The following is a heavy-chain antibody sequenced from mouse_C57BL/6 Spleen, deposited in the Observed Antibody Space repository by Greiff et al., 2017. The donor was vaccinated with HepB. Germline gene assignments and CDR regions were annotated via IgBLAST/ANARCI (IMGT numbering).Heavy chain of an antibody. V-gene: IGHV7-1*01. CDR1: GFTFSDFY. J-gene: IGHJ3*01. CDR2: SRNKANDYTT. CDR3: ARATYYGSPFAY. Sequence: EVHLVESGGGLVQSGRSLRLSCATSGFTFSDFYMEWVRQAPGKGLEWIAASRNKANDYTTEYSASVKGRFIVSRDTSQSILYLQMNALRAEDTAIYYCARATYYGSPFAYWGQGTLVTVSA. D-gene: IGHD1-1*01.